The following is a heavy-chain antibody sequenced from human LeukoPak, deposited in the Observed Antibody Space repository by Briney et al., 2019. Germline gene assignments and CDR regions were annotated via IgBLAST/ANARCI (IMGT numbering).Heavy chain of an antibody. Sequence: SETLSLTCTVSGDSISSANYYWGWVRQPPGKGLEWIGSVYFSGSTYYNPSLKSRVTISVETSKVQFSLKLSSVTAADTAVYYCARDSCSSTSCRKKFDNWGQGTLVTVSS. CDR3: ARDSCSSTSCRKKFDN. CDR1: GDSISSANYY. CDR2: VYFSGST. V-gene: IGHV4-39*07. J-gene: IGHJ4*02. D-gene: IGHD2-2*01.